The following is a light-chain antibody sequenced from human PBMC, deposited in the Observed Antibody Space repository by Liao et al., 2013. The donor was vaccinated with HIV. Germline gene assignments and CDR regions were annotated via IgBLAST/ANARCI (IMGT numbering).Light chain of an antibody. CDR2: QDT. V-gene: IGLV3-1*01. CDR3: QAWDSNTHVV. J-gene: IGLJ2*01. CDR1: QLGDKY. Sequence: SYELTQTPSVSVSPGQTATITCSGDQLGDKYVSWYQKKPGQSPLLVIYQDTKRPPRIPERFSGSNSGNSATLTISGTQAMDEADYYCQAWDSNTHVVFGGGTKLTVL.